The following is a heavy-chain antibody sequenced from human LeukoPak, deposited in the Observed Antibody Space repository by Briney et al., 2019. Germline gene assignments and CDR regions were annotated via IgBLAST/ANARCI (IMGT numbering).Heavy chain of an antibody. CDR3: ARRRYYDSSGYNPTYYFDY. CDR2: IYYSVDT. D-gene: IGHD3-22*01. J-gene: IGHJ4*02. Sequence: SETPSLTCAVSGDSIIGSYWSWIRQAPGKGLDWIGYIYYSVDTDYNPSLKSRVTISVDMSKKQISLRLTSVTAADTAVYYCARRRYYDSSGYNPTYYFDYWGQGILATVSS. V-gene: IGHV4-59*01. CDR1: GDSIIGSY.